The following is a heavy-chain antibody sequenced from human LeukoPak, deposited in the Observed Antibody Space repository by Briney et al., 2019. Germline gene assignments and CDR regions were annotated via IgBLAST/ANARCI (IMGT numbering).Heavy chain of an antibody. J-gene: IGHJ6*03. Sequence: ASVKVSCKASGYTFTGYYMHWVRQAPGQGLEWMGWINPNSGGTNYAQKFQGRVTMTRDTSISTAYMELRSLRSDDTAVYYCARDGAVGATAVYYYYYYMDVWGKGTTVTVSS. CDR2: INPNSGGT. V-gene: IGHV1-2*02. D-gene: IGHD1-26*01. CDR3: ARDGAVGATAVYYYYYYMDV. CDR1: GYTFTGYY.